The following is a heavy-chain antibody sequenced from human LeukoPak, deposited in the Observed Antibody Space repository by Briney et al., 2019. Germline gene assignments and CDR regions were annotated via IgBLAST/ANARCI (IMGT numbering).Heavy chain of an antibody. Sequence: GGSLRLSCAASGSTFSSYSMNWVRQAPGKGLEWVSYISSSSSTIYYADSVKGRFTISRDNAKNSLYLQMNSLRDEDTAVYYCARQVSYYYDSSGYPNWFDPWGQGTLVTVSS. D-gene: IGHD3-22*01. J-gene: IGHJ5*02. CDR3: ARQVSYYYDSSGYPNWFDP. CDR2: ISSSSSTI. V-gene: IGHV3-48*02. CDR1: GSTFSSYS.